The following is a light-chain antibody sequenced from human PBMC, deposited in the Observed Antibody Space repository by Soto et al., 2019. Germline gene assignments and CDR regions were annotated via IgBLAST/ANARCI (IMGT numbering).Light chain of an antibody. CDR3: QQYNSYSST. Sequence: DIQMTQSPSSLSASVGDTVTITCRASQSVSTWLAWYQQKAGKAPKLLIYDASSLESGVPSRFRGCGSGTELTLTISSLQPEDSATYYCQQYNSYSSTFGQGTKVEIK. CDR2: DAS. J-gene: IGKJ1*01. V-gene: IGKV1-5*01. CDR1: QSVSTW.